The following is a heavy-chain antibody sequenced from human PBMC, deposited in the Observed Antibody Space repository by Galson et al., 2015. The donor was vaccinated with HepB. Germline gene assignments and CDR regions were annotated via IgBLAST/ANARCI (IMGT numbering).Heavy chain of an antibody. J-gene: IGHJ4*02. CDR3: AKAGNTVRTHLQN. Sequence: SLRLSCAASGFTFSSSAMSWVRQSAAKGLERVSSISGSGGSTKYANSVKGRGTLSRGTSKKTLFLEMTSLRVDDTAIYFCAKAGNTVRTHLQNWGQGTLVTVSS. V-gene: IGHV3-23*01. D-gene: IGHD1/OR15-1a*01. CDR1: GFTFSSSA. CDR2: ISGSGGST.